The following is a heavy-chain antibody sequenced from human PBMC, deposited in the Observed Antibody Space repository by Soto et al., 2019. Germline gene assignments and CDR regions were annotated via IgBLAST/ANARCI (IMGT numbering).Heavy chain of an antibody. J-gene: IGHJ6*02. CDR2: ISAHNGNT. Sequence: ASVKVSCKASGYTFTSYVISWVRQAPGQGLEWMGWISAHNGNTNYAEKLQGRVTMTTDTSTSTAYMELRSLRSDDTAVYYCAREFLPSSFMDVWGQGTTVTVSS. D-gene: IGHD3-3*01. CDR1: GYTFTSYV. CDR3: AREFLPSSFMDV. V-gene: IGHV1-18*04.